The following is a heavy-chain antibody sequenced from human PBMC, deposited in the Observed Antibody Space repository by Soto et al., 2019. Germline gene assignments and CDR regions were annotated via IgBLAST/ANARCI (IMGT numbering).Heavy chain of an antibody. Sequence: QLQLVESGGGVVQPGTSLRLSCTASGFMFKSYVMHWVRQAPGKGLEWVALTSYEGNNKYYGDSVKGRFTVSRDNSKNTLHLQMDSLRPEDTALYYCARWGTTGGFDLWGQGTMVSVSS. CDR3: ARWGTTGGFDL. V-gene: IGHV3-30*19. CDR1: GFMFKSYV. D-gene: IGHD3-16*01. J-gene: IGHJ4*02. CDR2: TSYEGNNK.